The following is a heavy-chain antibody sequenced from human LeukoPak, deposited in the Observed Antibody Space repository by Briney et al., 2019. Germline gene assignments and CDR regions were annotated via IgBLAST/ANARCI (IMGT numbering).Heavy chain of an antibody. CDR3: ARIPDYSMHAFDI. CDR1: GFTFSSYE. CDR2: ISSSSTYI. D-gene: IGHD6-13*01. V-gene: IGHV3-21*01. J-gene: IGHJ3*02. Sequence: SGGSLRLSCAASGFTFSSYEMNWVRQAPGKGLEWVSSISSSSTYIYYADSVKGRFTISRDNAKNSLYLQMNSLRAEDTAMYYCARIPDYSMHAFDIWGKGTMVTVSS.